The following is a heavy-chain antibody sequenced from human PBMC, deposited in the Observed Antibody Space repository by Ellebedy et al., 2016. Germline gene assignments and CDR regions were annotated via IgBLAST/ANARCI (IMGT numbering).Heavy chain of an antibody. Sequence: ASVKVSCKASGYTFTSYYMHWARQAPGQGLEWMGIINPSGGSTSYAQKFQDRVTMTRDTSTSTVYMELSSLRSEDTAVYYCARDSAEVLVTAPAPYFDYWGQGTLVTVSS. J-gene: IGHJ4*02. V-gene: IGHV1-46*01. D-gene: IGHD2-21*02. CDR2: INPSGGST. CDR3: ARDSAEVLVTAPAPYFDY. CDR1: GYTFTSYY.